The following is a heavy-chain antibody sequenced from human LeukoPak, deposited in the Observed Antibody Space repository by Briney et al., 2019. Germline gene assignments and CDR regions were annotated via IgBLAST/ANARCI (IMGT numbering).Heavy chain of an antibody. CDR3: VRHDGRGGATMGAFDS. Sequence: SETLSFTCTVSGASISSSHHWGWIRQSPGKGLEWIGTVYYGRTTYYNPSLDGRVTISLDTSANHFSLQLNSVTAADTAVYYCVRHDGRGGATMGAFDSWGQGSLVTVSS. CDR2: VYYGRTT. D-gene: IGHD5-12*01. J-gene: IGHJ5*01. V-gene: IGHV4-39*01. CDR1: GASISSSHH.